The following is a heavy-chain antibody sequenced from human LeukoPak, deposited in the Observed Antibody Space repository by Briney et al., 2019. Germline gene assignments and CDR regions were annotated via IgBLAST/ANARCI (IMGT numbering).Heavy chain of an antibody. CDR3: AIIYCSSTSCHRYGMDV. J-gene: IGHJ6*02. Sequence: GASVKVSCKASGYTFTSYGISWVRQAPGQGLEWMGWISAYNGNTNYAQKLQGRVTMTTDTSTSTAYMELRSLRSDDTAVYYCAIIYCSSTSCHRYGMDVWGQGTTVTVSS. V-gene: IGHV1-18*01. CDR1: GYTFTSYG. D-gene: IGHD2-2*01. CDR2: ISAYNGNT.